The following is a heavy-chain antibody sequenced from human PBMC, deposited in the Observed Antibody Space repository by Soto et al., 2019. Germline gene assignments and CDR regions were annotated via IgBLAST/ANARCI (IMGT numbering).Heavy chain of an antibody. D-gene: IGHD2-21*02. CDR2: IIPIFGTS. CDR3: ARAVVTAIQHYYYGMDV. V-gene: IGHV1-69*13. J-gene: IGHJ6*02. Sequence: SVKVSCKASAGTFSSYAISWVRQAPGQGLEWMGRIIPIFGTSNYAQTFQGRVTITADESTRTAYMEPSSLRSEDTAVYYCARAVVTAIQHYYYGMDVWGQGTTVTVSS. CDR1: AGTFSSYA.